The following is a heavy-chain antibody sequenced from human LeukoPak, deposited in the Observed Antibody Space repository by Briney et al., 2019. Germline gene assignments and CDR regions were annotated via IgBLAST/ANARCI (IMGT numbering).Heavy chain of an antibody. CDR2: IYHSGST. CDR3: ARDIADYAFDI. Sequence: PSETLSLTCTVSGYSISSGYYWGWIRQPPGKGLEWIGSIYHSGSTYYNPSLKSRVTISVDTSKNQFSLKLSSVTAADTAVYYCARDIADYAFDIWGQGTMVTVSS. CDR1: GYSISSGYY. J-gene: IGHJ3*02. V-gene: IGHV4-38-2*02. D-gene: IGHD6-13*01.